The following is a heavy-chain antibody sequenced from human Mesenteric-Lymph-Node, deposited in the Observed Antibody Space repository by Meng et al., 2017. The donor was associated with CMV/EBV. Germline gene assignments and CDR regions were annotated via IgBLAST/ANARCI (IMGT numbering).Heavy chain of an antibody. CDR3: AGVDVDV. J-gene: IGHJ6*02. Sequence: ETLSLTCTVSGGSVSSGSYYWSWIRQPPGKGLEWVSSISSSSSYIYYADSVKGRFTISRDNAKNSLYLQMNSLRAEDTAVYYCAGVDVDVWGQGTTVTVSS. V-gene: IGHV3-21*01. CDR2: ISSSSSYI. D-gene: IGHD2-8*01. CDR1: GGSVSSGSYY.